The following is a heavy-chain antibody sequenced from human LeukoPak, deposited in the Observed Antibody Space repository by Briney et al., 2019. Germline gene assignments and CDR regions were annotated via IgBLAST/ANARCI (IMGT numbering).Heavy chain of an antibody. CDR3: AQGAYFDY. CDR2: ISSGSTI. CDR1: GFTFSDYY. Sequence: GGSLRLSCAASGFTFSDYYMSWIRQAPGKGLEWVSYISSGSTIYYADSVKGRFTISRDNAKNSLYLQMNSLRAEDTAVYYCAQGAYFDYWGQGTLVTVSS. J-gene: IGHJ4*02. V-gene: IGHV3-11*01.